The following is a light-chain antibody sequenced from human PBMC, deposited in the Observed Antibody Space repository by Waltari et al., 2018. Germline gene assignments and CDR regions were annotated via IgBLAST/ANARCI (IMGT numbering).Light chain of an antibody. V-gene: IGLV3-19*01. CDR2: GRN. J-gene: IGLJ2*01. Sequence: SSGLTQDPAVSVALVQPVRITCQGDGLRRYPSSWYKPKPGQAPLLVVYGRNNRPSGIRDRFSASSSGNTDFLTITGAQAEDEAVYYCNSRDTSGNRVIFGGGTKLTV. CDR3: NSRDTSGNRVI. CDR1: GLRRYP.